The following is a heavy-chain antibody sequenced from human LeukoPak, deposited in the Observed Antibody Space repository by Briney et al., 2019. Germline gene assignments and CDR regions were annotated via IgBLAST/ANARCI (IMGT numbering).Heavy chain of an antibody. CDR2: IYTSGST. J-gene: IGHJ4*02. V-gene: IGHV4-61*02. CDR3: ARAVEMATIFDY. Sequence: SQTLSLTCTVSGGSISSGSYYWSWIRQPAGKGLEWSGRIYTSGSTNYNPSLKSRVTISVDTSKKQSSLKLSSVTAADTPVYYCARAVEMATIFDYSGQGTLVTVSS. CDR1: GGSISSGSYY. D-gene: IGHD5-24*01.